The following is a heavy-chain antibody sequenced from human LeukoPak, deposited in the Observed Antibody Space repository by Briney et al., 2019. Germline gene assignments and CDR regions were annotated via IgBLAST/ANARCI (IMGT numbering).Heavy chain of an antibody. Sequence: SETLSLTCAVYGGSFSGYYWSWIRQPPGKGLEWIGEINHSGSTNYNPSLKSRVTISVDTSKNQFSLKLSSVTAADTAVYYCASSGDYPFDYRGQGTLVTVSS. J-gene: IGHJ4*02. CDR2: INHSGST. D-gene: IGHD4-17*01. CDR1: GGSFSGYY. CDR3: ASSGDYPFDY. V-gene: IGHV4-34*01.